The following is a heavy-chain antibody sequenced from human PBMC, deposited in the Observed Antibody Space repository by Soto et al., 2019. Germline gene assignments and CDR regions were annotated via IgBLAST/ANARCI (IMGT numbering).Heavy chain of an antibody. CDR3: AREPKQGDILTGYSPHYYGMDV. V-gene: IGHV1-69*08. J-gene: IGHJ6*02. Sequence: QVQLVQSGAEVKKPGSSVKGSCKASGGTFSSYTISWVRQAPGQGLEWMGRIIPILGIANYAQKFQGRVTITADKSTSTAYMELSSLRSEDTAVYYCAREPKQGDILTGYSPHYYGMDVWGQGTTLTVSS. CDR1: GGTFSSYT. D-gene: IGHD3-9*01. CDR2: IIPILGIA.